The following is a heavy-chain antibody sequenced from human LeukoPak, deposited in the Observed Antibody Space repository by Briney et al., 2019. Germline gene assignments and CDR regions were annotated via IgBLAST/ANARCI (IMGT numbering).Heavy chain of an antibody. D-gene: IGHD6-19*01. Sequence: GGPMSLSCAASGFTFSTYRMHWLRQAPGQGLEWLSSISSSSSYIYYADSVKGRFTISRDNAKNSLYLQMNSLRAEDTAVYYCARDRAAVAPFDYWGQGTWSPSPQ. CDR1: GFTFSTYR. CDR2: ISSSSSYI. V-gene: IGHV3-21*01. CDR3: ARDRAAVAPFDY. J-gene: IGHJ4*02.